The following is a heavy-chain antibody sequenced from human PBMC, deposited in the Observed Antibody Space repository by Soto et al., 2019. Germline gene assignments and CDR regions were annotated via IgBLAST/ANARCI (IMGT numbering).Heavy chain of an antibody. CDR1: GFTFGDAW. V-gene: IGHV3-15*01. D-gene: IGHD3-9*01. Sequence: PGGSLRLSCAASGFTFGDAWVSWVRQAPGKGLEWVGRIKSKTDGGTTDYAAPVKGRFTISRDDSKNTLYLQMNSLKTEDTAVYYCSLGVRYFDWLFHWGQGTLVTVSS. CDR3: SLGVRYFDWLFH. J-gene: IGHJ4*02. CDR2: IKSKTDGGTT.